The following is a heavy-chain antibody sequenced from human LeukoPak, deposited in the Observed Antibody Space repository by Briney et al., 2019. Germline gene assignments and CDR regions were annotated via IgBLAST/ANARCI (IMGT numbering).Heavy chain of an antibody. CDR2: ISSSSSYI. V-gene: IGHV3-21*01. CDR3: AREDSSGWYRDLDY. Sequence: GGSPRLSCAASGFTFSSYSMNWVRQAPGKGLGWVSSISSSSSYIYYADSVKGRFTISRDNAKNSLYLQMNSLRAEDTAVYYCAREDSSGWYRDLDYWGQGTLVTVS. D-gene: IGHD6-19*01. CDR1: GFTFSSYS. J-gene: IGHJ4*02.